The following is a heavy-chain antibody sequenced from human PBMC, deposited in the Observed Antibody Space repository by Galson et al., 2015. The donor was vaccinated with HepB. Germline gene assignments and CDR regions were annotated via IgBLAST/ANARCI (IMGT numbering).Heavy chain of an antibody. V-gene: IGHV1-18*01. CDR3: ARDRSNHDY. J-gene: IGHJ4*02. Sequence: SVKVSCKASGYTFTNYGVSWVRQAPGQGLEWMVWISAYNGKTNYVQKFQGRVTMTTDTSTSTAYMELRSLRSDDTAIYYCARDRSNHDYWGQGTLVTVSS. CDR2: ISAYNGKT. CDR1: GYTFTNYG.